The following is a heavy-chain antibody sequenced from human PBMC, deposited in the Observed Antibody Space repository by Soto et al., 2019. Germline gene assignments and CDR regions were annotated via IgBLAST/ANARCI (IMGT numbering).Heavy chain of an antibody. V-gene: IGHV4-4*07. CDR3: ARETVAGTDNWFDP. Sequence: SETLSLTCTVSGGSVSTYYWNWIRQPAGKRLEWLGRIYTSGYTKYNPSLKSRVTMSLDTSKRQFSLKLSSVTAADTAVYYCARETVAGTDNWFDPWGQGILVTVSS. CDR1: GGSVSTYY. D-gene: IGHD6-19*01. CDR2: IYTSGYT. J-gene: IGHJ5*02.